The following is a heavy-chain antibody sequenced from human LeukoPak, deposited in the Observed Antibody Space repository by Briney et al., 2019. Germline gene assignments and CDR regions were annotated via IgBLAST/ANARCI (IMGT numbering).Heavy chain of an antibody. J-gene: IGHJ4*02. CDR1: GFAFSSYG. V-gene: IGHV3-30-3*01. CDR3: PGHLLRESTDWSFDY. CDR2: IPYDGGNK. Sequence: GGSLTLSCPASGFAFSSYGLHWVRQAPGKGLEWVAVIPYDGGNKYYADSVQGRLTISRDTSNNTLYLEMNNLPFDDTAVYYCPGHLLRESTDWSFDYWGQGTLVTVS. D-gene: IGHD3-9*01.